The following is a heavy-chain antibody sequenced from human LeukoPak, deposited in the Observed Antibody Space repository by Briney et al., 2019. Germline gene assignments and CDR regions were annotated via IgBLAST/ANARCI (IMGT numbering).Heavy chain of an antibody. CDR3: ARPVEMATSPFDY. J-gene: IGHJ4*02. CDR1: GYRFADYW. CDR2: IYPDDSDT. Sequence: GESLKISCKGSGYRFADYWIAWVRQVHGQGLEWMGIIYPDDSDTRYSPSFLGQVTISADKSISTAYLQWSSLKASDTAMYNCARPVEMATSPFDYWGQGTLVTVSS. D-gene: IGHD5-24*01. V-gene: IGHV5-51*01.